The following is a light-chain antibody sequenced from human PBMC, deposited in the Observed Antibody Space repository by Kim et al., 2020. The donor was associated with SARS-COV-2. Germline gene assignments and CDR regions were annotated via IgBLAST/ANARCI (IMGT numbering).Light chain of an antibody. Sequence: LSPGERATLSCRASQSVSSSYLAWYQQKPGQAPRLLIYGASSRATGIPDRFSGSGSGTAFTLTISRLEPEDFAVYYCQQYGSSPRTFGQGTKLEI. CDR1: QSVSSSY. V-gene: IGKV3-20*01. CDR2: GAS. J-gene: IGKJ2*01. CDR3: QQYGSSPRT.